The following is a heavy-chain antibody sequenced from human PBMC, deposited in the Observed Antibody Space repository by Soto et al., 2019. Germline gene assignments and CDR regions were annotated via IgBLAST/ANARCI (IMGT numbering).Heavy chain of an antibody. D-gene: IGHD2-15*01. J-gene: IGHJ4*02. CDR2: VYYIGST. CDR1: GGSFNHYY. V-gene: IGHV4-59*01. CDR3: TREQTSTVVTQ. Sequence: SETLSLTCTVSGGSFNHYYWSWIRQPPGKGLEWIGCVYYIGSTNYNPSLKSRVTISIDTSKNQFSLKLSSVTAADTAVYYCTREQTSTVVTQWGQGTLVTVSS.